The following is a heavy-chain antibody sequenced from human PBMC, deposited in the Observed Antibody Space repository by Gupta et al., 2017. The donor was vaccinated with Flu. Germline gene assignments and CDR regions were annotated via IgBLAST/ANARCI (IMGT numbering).Heavy chain of an antibody. CDR3: ARAVIDSQADF. V-gene: IGHV1-46*04. J-gene: IGHJ4*02. D-gene: IGHD2-21*01. CDR1: GYDFTKYY. Sequence: QVQLVQSGAEVKKPGASVTVSCKASGYDFTKYYIHWVRQAPGHGFEWMGIINPGSGGTSYAQNLQGRVTMTRDTSTKTFYMELSSLRSGDTAVYYCARAVIDSQADFWGQGTLVTVSS. CDR2: INPGSGGT.